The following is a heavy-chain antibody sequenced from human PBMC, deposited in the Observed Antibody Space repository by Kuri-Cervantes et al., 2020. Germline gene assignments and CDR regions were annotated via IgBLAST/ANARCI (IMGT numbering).Heavy chain of an antibody. Sequence: SGPTLVKPTQTLTLTCTFSGFSLTTSGVAVGWIRQPPGKALDWLALIYWNDDERYSPSLMGSLTITKDTSKNQVVLTMTNMDPVDTATYYCARDVTYSSSWYDYYYGMDVWGQGTTVTVSS. CDR3: ARDVTYSSSWYDYYYGMDV. V-gene: IGHV2-5*01. J-gene: IGHJ6*02. D-gene: IGHD6-13*01. CDR1: GFSLTTSGVA. CDR2: IYWNDDE.